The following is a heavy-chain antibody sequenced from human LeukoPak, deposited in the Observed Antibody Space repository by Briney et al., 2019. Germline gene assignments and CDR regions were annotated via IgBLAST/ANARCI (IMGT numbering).Heavy chain of an antibody. D-gene: IGHD6-19*01. CDR3: ARGPSGWYGGMDH. CDR2: IYGGTST. V-gene: IGHV3-66*01. Sequence: GGSLRLSCAGSGLTVSSTYMSWVRQAPGKGLEWVSVIYGGTSTYYADSVKGRFTISRDNSKNTLYLQMNGLRAEDTAVYYCARGPSGWYGGMDHWGQGTLVTVSS. J-gene: IGHJ4*02. CDR1: GLTVSSTY.